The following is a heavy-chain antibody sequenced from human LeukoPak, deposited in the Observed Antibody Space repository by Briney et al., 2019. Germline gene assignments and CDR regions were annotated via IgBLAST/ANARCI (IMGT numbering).Heavy chain of an antibody. CDR2: IRYDGSNK. V-gene: IGHV3-30*02. J-gene: IGHJ4*02. D-gene: IGHD6-13*01. Sequence: GGSLRLSCAASGFTFSSYGMHWVRQAPGKGLEWVAFIRYDGSNKYYADSVKGRFTISRDNAKNTLYLQMNSLRAEDTAVYYCARSLAAGIPFDYWGQRTLVTVSS. CDR3: ARSLAAGIPFDY. CDR1: GFTFSSYG.